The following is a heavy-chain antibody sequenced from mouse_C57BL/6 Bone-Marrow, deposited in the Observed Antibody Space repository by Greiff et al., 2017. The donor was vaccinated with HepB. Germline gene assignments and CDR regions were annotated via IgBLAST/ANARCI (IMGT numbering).Heavy chain of an antibody. D-gene: IGHD1-1*01. CDR1: GFSLTSYA. CDR3: ARSHYGSSNAMDY. J-gene: IGHJ4*01. Sequence: VKLMESGPGLVAPSQSLSITCTVSGFSLTSYAISWVRQPPGKGLEWLGVIWTGGGTNYNSALKSRLSISKDNSKSQVFLKMNSLQTDDTARYYCARSHYGSSNAMDYWGQGTSVTVSS. CDR2: IWTGGGT. V-gene: IGHV2-9-1*01.